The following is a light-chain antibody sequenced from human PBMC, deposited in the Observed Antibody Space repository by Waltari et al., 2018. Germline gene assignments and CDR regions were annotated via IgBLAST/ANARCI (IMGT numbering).Light chain of an antibody. J-gene: IGLJ1*01. CDR3: QVWYANTDPGV. CDR1: NIESKS. V-gene: IGLV3-21*04. Sequence: SYVLTQPPSVSVAPGKTASITCGGNNIESKSVHWYQQKPGQAHILVISYDSDRPSGTPERFSGSNPWNTATLTSSRVEAGDEADYYCQVWYANTDPGVFGTGTEVTVL. CDR2: YDS.